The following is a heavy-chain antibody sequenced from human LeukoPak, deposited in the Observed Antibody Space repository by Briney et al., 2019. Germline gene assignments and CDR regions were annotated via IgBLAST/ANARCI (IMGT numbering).Heavy chain of an antibody. J-gene: IGHJ4*02. CDR3: AKVSPTGRAFDC. CDR2: IYTTAKT. CDR1: GFTVSINY. D-gene: IGHD1-1*01. V-gene: IGHV3-53*01. Sequence: GGSLRLSCAASGFTVSINYMSWVRQAPGEGLEWVSVIYTTAKTFYADSVKGRFFISRDISKNTVYLQMNSLRAEDTAVYYCAKVSPTGRAFDCWGQGTLVTVSS.